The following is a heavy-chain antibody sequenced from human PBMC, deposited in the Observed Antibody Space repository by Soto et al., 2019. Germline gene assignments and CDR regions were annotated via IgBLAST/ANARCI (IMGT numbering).Heavy chain of an antibody. J-gene: IGHJ4*02. CDR3: AKDVAATL. D-gene: IGHD6-13*01. CDR2: ISASGKST. CDR1: GFTFSNFA. V-gene: IGHV3-23*01. Sequence: GGSLRLSCEASGFTFSNFALNWVRQAPGKRLEWVSTISASGKSTYYADSVRGRFTISRDNSGNMLFLQKNGLGADDAAVYYCAKDVAATLWGQGALVTVSS.